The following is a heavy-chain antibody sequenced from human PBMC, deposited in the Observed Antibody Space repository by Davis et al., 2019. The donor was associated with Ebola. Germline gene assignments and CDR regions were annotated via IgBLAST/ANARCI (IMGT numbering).Heavy chain of an antibody. CDR1: GFSLSNARMG. V-gene: IGHV2-26*01. J-gene: IGHJ5*02. CDR3: AHRPVVPAAKGFDP. D-gene: IGHD2-2*01. CDR2: IFSNDEK. Sequence: SGPTLVKPTETLTLTCTVSGFSLSNARMGVSWIRQPPGKALEWLAHIFSNDEKSYSTSLKTRLTISKDTSKNQEVLTMTNMDPVDTATYYCAHRPVVPAAKGFDPWGQGTLVTVSS.